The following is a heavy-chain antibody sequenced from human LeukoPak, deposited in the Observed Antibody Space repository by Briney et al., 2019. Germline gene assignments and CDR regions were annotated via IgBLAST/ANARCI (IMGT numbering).Heavy chain of an antibody. V-gene: IGHV3-23*01. CDR2: ISGSGGST. Sequence: GGSLRLSCAASGFTFSSYAISWVRQAPGKGLEWVSAISGSGGSTYYADSVKGRFTISRDNSKNTLYLQMNSLRAEDTAVYYCAKGRGQLLVFDYWGQGTLVTVSS. CDR3: AKGRGQLLVFDY. D-gene: IGHD2-2*01. J-gene: IGHJ4*02. CDR1: GFTFSSYA.